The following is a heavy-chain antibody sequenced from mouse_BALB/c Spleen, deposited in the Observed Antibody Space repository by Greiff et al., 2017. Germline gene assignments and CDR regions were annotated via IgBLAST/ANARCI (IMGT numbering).Heavy chain of an antibody. CDR2: INPGSGGT. CDR3: ASNYVFAY. Sequence: QVQLKQSGAELVRPGTSVKVSCKASGYAFTNYLIEWVKQRPGQGLEWIGVINPGSGGTNYNEKFKGKATLTADKSSSTAYMQLSSLTSDDSAVYFCASNYVFAYWGQGTLVTVSA. D-gene: IGHD2-1*01. J-gene: IGHJ3*01. CDR1: GYAFTNYL. V-gene: IGHV1-54*01.